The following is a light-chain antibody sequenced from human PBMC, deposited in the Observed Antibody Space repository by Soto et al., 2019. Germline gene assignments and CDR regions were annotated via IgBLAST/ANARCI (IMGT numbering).Light chain of an antibody. J-gene: IGKJ2*01. V-gene: IGKV1-39*01. CDR1: QTITSY. CDR3: QQSFHTSQT. Sequence: DIQMTQSPSSLSSSVGERVTITCRASQTITSYLNWYQQKPGQAPKLLIYSASTLLGGVPSRFSGSGSGTDFTLTISSLQPEDFATYYCQQSFHTSQTFGQGTKLEIK. CDR2: SAS.